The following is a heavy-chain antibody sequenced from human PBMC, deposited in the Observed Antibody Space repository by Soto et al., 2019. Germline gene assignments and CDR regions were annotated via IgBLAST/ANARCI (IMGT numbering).Heavy chain of an antibody. V-gene: IGHV3-23*01. CDR1: GFTFSSYA. Sequence: GGSLRLSCAASGFTFSSYAMSRVRQAPGKGLERVSAISGSGGSTYYADSVKGRFTISRDNSKNTLYLQMNSLRAEDTAVYYCAKDLADAGYYYYGMDVWGQGTTVTVSS. D-gene: IGHD3-10*01. J-gene: IGHJ6*02. CDR2: ISGSGGST. CDR3: AKDLADAGYYYYGMDV.